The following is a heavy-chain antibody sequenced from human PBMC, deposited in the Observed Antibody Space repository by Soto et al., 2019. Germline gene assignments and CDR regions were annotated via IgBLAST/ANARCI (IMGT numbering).Heavy chain of an antibody. CDR2: IWYDGSNK. Sequence: QVQRVESGGGVVQPGRSLRLSCAASGFTFSSYDMHWVRQAPGKGLEWVAVIWYDGSNKYYADSVKGRFTISRDNSKNTLYLQMNSLRAEDTAVYYCARDSGHFDYWGQGTLVTVSS. CDR1: GFTFSSYD. CDR3: ARDSGHFDY. V-gene: IGHV3-33*01. J-gene: IGHJ4*02. D-gene: IGHD6-19*01.